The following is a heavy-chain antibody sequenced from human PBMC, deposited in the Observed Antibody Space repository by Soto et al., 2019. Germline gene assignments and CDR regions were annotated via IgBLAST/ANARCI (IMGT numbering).Heavy chain of an antibody. J-gene: IGHJ4*02. V-gene: IGHV3-9*01. D-gene: IGHD4-17*01. Sequence: GGSLRLSCVASGFTVDDYAMHWVRQAPGEGLEWVSGISANGDTIDYADSVKGRFTISRDNAKNSLFLQMNSLRPEDTALYFCAKDMKWGGMTTIHYFDSWGQGTQVTVSS. CDR3: AKDMKWGGMTTIHYFDS. CDR2: ISANGDTI. CDR1: GFTVDDYA.